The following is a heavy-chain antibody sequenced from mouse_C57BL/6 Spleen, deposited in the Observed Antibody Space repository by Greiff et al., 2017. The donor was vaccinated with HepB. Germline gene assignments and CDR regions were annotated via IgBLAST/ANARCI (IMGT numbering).Heavy chain of an antibody. CDR1: GFTFSDSG. J-gene: IGHJ4*01. CDR2: ISSGSSTI. D-gene: IGHD2-4*01. V-gene: IGHV5-17*01. CDR3: ASPIYDYDGPYAMDY. Sequence: EVKLMESGGGLVKPGGSLKLSCAASGFTFSDSGMHWVRQAPEKGLEWVAYISSGSSTIYYAATVKGRFTISRDNAKHTLFLQMTSLRSEDTAMYYCASPIYDYDGPYAMDYWGQGTSVTVSS.